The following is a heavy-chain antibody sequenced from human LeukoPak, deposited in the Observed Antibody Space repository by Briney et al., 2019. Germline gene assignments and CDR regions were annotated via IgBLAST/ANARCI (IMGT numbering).Heavy chain of an antibody. J-gene: IGHJ4*02. Sequence: GGSLRLSCAASGFTFSSYGMHWVRQAPGKGLEWVAVISYDGSNKYYADSVKGRFTISRDNSKNTLYLQMNSLRAEDTAVYYCAKGLKGSSWHGDDYWGQGTLVTVSS. CDR1: GFTFSSYG. CDR3: AKGLKGSSWHGDDY. V-gene: IGHV3-30*18. D-gene: IGHD6-13*01. CDR2: ISYDGSNK.